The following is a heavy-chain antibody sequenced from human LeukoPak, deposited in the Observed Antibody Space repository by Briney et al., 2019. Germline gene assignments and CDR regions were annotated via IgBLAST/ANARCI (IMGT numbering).Heavy chain of an antibody. CDR1: GVSISTSNSY. V-gene: IGHV4-39*01. CDR2: IYYTGST. J-gene: IGHJ5*02. Sequence: SETLSLTCTVSGVSISTSNSYWGWIRQPPGKGLEWIGSIYYTGSTYYNPSLKSRVTISIDTSANLFSLKLSSVTAGDTAVYYCARGDGYYDILTGYYKSNWFDPWGQGTLVTVSS. CDR3: ARGDGYYDILTGYYKSNWFDP. D-gene: IGHD3-9*01.